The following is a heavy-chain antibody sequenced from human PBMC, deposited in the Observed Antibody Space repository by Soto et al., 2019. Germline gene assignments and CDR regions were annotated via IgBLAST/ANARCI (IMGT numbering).Heavy chain of an antibody. CDR1: GGSIGSYY. Sequence: QVQLQESGPGLVKPSETLSLTCSVSGGSIGSYYWSWIRQPPGKGLEWIGYIYYSESTNYNPSLKSRVTREVDTSKNQFSLKLSSVTAADTAVYYCARGGWRQIDYWGQGTLVTVSS. V-gene: IGHV4-59*08. CDR2: IYYSEST. D-gene: IGHD3-3*01. J-gene: IGHJ4*02. CDR3: ARGGWRQIDY.